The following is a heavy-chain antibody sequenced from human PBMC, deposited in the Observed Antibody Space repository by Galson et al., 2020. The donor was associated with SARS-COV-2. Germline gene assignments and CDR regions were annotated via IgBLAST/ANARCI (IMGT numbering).Heavy chain of an antibody. CDR1: GGSITSSSYN. D-gene: IGHD2-15*01. V-gene: IGHV4-39*07. CDR3: ARVLGSCSGGSCHDTNWFGP. J-gene: IGHJ5*02. Sequence: SETLSLTCTVSGGSITSSSYNWGWIRQPPGKGLEWIGTIYYSGSTYYNPSLKSRITISVDRSKNQFSLKLSSVTAADTAVYYCARVLGSCSGGSCHDTNWFGPWGQGTLVTVSS. CDR2: IYYSGST.